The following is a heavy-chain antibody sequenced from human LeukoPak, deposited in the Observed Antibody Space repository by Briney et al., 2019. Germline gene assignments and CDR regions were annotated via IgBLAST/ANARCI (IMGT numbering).Heavy chain of an antibody. Sequence: SETLSLTCAVYGGSFSGYYWSWIRQPPGKGLEWIGEINHSGSTNYNPSLKSRVTISVDTSENQFSLKLSSATAADTAVYYCARLRVRGYGYGPWEGPTWLDYWGQGTLVTVSS. CDR1: GGSFSGYY. V-gene: IGHV4-34*01. CDR2: INHSGST. CDR3: ARLRVRGYGYGPWEGPTWLDY. D-gene: IGHD5-18*01. J-gene: IGHJ4*02.